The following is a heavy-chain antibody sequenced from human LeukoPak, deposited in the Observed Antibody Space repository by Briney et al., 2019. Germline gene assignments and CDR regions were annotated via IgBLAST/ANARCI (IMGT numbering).Heavy chain of an antibody. Sequence: SVKASCKASGGTFSSYAISWVRQAPGQGLEWMGGIIPIFGTATYAQKFQGRVTITADESTSTAYMELSSLRSEDTAVYYCARGGGGRFLEVDFDYWGQGTLVTVSS. CDR3: ARGGGGRFLEVDFDY. D-gene: IGHD3-3*01. CDR1: GGTFSSYA. J-gene: IGHJ4*02. CDR2: IIPIFGTA. V-gene: IGHV1-69*13.